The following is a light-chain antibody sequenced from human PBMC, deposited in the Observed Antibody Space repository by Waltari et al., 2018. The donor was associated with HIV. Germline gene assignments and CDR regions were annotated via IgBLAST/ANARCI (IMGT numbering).Light chain of an antibody. V-gene: IGLV2-14*01. CDR3: SSYTGTSTHVV. J-gene: IGLJ2*01. CDR2: EVS. CDR1: SRDVGGYNY. Sequence: QSDLTQPASVSGSPGQSITISCTGTSRDVGGYNYVSWYQQHSGKAPKLMIYEVSNRPSGVSNRFSGSKSGNTASLTISGLQAEDEAYYYCSSYTGTSTHVVFGGGTKLTVL.